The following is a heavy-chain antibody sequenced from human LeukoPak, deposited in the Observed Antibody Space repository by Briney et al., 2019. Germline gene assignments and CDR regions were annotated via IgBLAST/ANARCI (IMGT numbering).Heavy chain of an antibody. Sequence: GESLTLSCAASGFTFSSYGMHWIRQAPGKGLEWVGFIRYDGSNKYYADSVKGRFTISRDNSKNTLYLQMNSLRAEDTAVYYCAKEGKSSSPLDYYYMDVWGKGTTVTVSS. CDR1: GFTFSSYG. CDR3: AKEGKSSSPLDYYYMDV. CDR2: IRYDGSNK. V-gene: IGHV3-30*02. J-gene: IGHJ6*03. D-gene: IGHD6-6*01.